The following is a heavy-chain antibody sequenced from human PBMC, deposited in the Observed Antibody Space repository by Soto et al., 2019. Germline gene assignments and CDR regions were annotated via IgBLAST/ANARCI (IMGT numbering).Heavy chain of an antibody. J-gene: IGHJ4*02. V-gene: IGHV4-59*01. CDR3: ARIYGDYDNYFDY. D-gene: IGHD4-17*01. Sequence: SETLSLTCTVSGGSISSYYCSWIRQPPGKGLEWIGYIYYSGSTNYRPSLKSRVTISIDTSKNQFSLKLSSVTAADTAVYYCARIYGDYDNYFDYWGQGTLVTVSS. CDR2: IYYSGST. CDR1: GGSISSYY.